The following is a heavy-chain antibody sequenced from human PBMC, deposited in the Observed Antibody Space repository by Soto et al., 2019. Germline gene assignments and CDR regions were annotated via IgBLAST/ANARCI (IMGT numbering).Heavy chain of an antibody. V-gene: IGHV1-69*13. J-gene: IGHJ5*02. D-gene: IGHD2-15*01. CDR2: IIPIFGTA. CDR1: GGTFSSYA. CDR3: ARDLCSGGSCYRRAHNWFDP. Sequence: SVKVSCKASGGTFSSYAISWVRQAPGQGLEWMGGIIPIFGTANYAQKFQGRVTITADESTSTAYMELSSLRSEDTAVYYCARDLCSGGSCYRRAHNWFDPWGQGTLVTVSS.